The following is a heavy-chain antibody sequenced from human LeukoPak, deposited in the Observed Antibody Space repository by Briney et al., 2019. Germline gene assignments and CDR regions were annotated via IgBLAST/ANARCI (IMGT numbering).Heavy chain of an antibody. J-gene: IGHJ6*03. CDR2: IYYSGST. CDR3: ARDSSGSYYGYYVDV. D-gene: IGHD1-26*01. CDR1: GDSISSYY. Sequence: SETLSLTCTVSGDSISSYYWSWVRQPPGKELEWIGYIYYSGSTNYNPSLKSRVSISVDTSKKQFSLKLTSVTAADTAVYYCARDSSGSYYGYYVDVWGKGTTVTVSS. V-gene: IGHV4-59*12.